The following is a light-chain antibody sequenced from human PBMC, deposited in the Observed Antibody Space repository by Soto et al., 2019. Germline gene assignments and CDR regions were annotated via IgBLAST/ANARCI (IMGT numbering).Light chain of an antibody. J-gene: IGLJ1*01. Sequence: SYELTQPPSVSVSPGQTASITCSGDKLGDKYACWYQQKPRQSPVLVNYQDSKRPSGLTERFSGYNSGTTATLTIGGTQAMDEADYYCQSWDSSTNVFGTGTKVTVL. CDR1: KLGDKY. CDR3: QSWDSSTNV. V-gene: IGLV3-1*01. CDR2: QDS.